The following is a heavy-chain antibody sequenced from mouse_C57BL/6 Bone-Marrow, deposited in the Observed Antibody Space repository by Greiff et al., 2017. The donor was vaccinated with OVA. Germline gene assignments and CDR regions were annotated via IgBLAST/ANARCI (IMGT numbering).Heavy chain of an antibody. CDR3: ARGDYDRFAY. D-gene: IGHD2-4*01. Sequence: QVQLQQPGAELVMPGASVKLSCKASGYTFTSYWMHWVKQRPGQGLEWIGEIDPSDSYTNYNQKFKGKSTLTVDKSSSTAYMQLSSLTSEDSAVYCCARGDYDRFAYWGQGTLVTVSA. CDR2: IDPSDSYT. V-gene: IGHV1-69*01. CDR1: GYTFTSYW. J-gene: IGHJ3*01.